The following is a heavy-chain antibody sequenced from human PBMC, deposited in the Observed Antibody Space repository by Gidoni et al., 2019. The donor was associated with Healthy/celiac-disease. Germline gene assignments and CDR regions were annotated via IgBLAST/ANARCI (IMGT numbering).Heavy chain of an antibody. Sequence: EVQLVESGGGLVQPGGSLRLSCAASGFPFSDHYMDWVRQAPGKGLEWVGRTRNKANSYTTEDAASVKGRVTISRDDSKNSLYLQMNSLKTEDTAVYYCARGGRDTAMVYNFDYWGQGTLVTVSS. D-gene: IGHD5-18*01. V-gene: IGHV3-72*01. CDR1: GFPFSDHY. CDR3: ARGGRDTAMVYNFDY. J-gene: IGHJ4*02. CDR2: TRNKANSYTT.